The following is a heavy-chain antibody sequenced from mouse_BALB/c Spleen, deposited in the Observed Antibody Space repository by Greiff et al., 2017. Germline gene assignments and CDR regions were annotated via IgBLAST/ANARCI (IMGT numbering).Heavy chain of an antibody. CDR1: GFSLTSYG. Sequence: VMLVESGPGLVQPSQSLSITCTVSGFSLTSYGVHWVRQSPGKGLEWLGVIWSGGSTDYNAAFISRLSISKDNSKSQVFFKMNSLQANDTAIYYCARKEYYDYENAMDYWGQGTSVTVSS. CDR2: IWSGGST. J-gene: IGHJ4*01. D-gene: IGHD2-4*01. CDR3: ARKEYYDYENAMDY. V-gene: IGHV2-2*02.